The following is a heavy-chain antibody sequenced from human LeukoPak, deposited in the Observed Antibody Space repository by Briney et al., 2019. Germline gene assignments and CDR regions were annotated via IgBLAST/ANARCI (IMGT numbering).Heavy chain of an antibody. J-gene: IGHJ6*02. CDR1: GFTFSSYS. V-gene: IGHV3-21*01. CDR3: ARAYGSRGYGMDV. D-gene: IGHD3-22*01. Sequence: KPGGSLRLSCAASGFTFSSYSMNWVRQAPGKGLEWVSSISSSSSYIYYADSVKGRFTISRDNAKNSLYLQMNSIRAEDTAVYYCARAYGSRGYGMDVWGQGTTVTVSS. CDR2: ISSSSSYI.